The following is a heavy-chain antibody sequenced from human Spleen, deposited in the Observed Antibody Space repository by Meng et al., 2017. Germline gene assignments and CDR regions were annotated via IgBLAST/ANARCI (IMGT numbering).Heavy chain of an antibody. Sequence: GESLKISCAASGFTFSSYEMNWVRQAPGKGLEWVSCISGSSSYIYYADSVKGRFTISRDNSKNSVFLQINSLRAEDTAVYYCARSPIDKYDLSALPLDYWGQGTLVTVSS. CDR2: ISGSSSYI. J-gene: IGHJ4*02. D-gene: IGHD3-22*01. CDR3: ARSPIDKYDLSALPLDY. V-gene: IGHV3-21*06. CDR1: GFTFSSYE.